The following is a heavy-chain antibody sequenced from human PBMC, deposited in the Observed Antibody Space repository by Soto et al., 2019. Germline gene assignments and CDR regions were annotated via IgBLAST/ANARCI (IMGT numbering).Heavy chain of an antibody. D-gene: IGHD1-26*01. J-gene: IGHJ4*02. CDR3: ARGGREKWELH. CDR1: GGSISSGGYS. V-gene: IGHV4-30-2*01. CDR2: IYHSGST. Sequence: TLSLTCAVSGGSISSGGYSWSWIRQPPGKGLEWIGYIYHSGSTYYNPSLKSRVTISVDRSKNQFSLKLSSVTAADTAVYYCARGGREKWELHWGQGTLVTVSS.